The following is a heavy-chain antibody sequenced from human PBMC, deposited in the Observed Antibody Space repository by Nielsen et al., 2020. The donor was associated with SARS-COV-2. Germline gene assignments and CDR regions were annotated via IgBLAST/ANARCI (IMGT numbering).Heavy chain of an antibody. V-gene: IGHV3-53*01. J-gene: IGHJ4*02. Sequence: GGSLRLSCAASGFTVSSNYMSWVRQAPGKGLEWVSVIYSGGSTYYADSVKGRFTISRDNSKNTLYLQMNSLRAEDTAVYYCTTVFDYSNYYFDYWGQGTLVTVSS. CDR1: GFTVSSNY. D-gene: IGHD4-11*01. CDR2: IYSGGST. CDR3: TTVFDYSNYYFDY.